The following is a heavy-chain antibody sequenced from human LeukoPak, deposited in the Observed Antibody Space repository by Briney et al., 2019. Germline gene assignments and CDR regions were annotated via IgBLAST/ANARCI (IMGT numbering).Heavy chain of an antibody. CDR1: GGTFSSYA. V-gene: IGHV1-69*06. CDR3: ASHSSGWGNWFDP. Sequence: SVKVFCKASGGTFSSYAISWVRQAPGRGLEWMGGIIPIFGTANYAQKFQGRVTITADKSTSTAYMELSSLRSEDTAVYYCASHSSGWGNWFDPWGQGTLVTVSS. CDR2: IIPIFGTA. J-gene: IGHJ5*02. D-gene: IGHD6-19*01.